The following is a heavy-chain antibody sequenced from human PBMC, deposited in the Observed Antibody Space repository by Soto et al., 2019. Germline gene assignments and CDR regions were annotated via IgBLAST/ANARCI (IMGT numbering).Heavy chain of an antibody. Sequence: GGSLRLSCAASGFTFSSYSMSWVRQAPGKGLEWVSAITDSGGSTYYADSVKGRFTMSRDNSKNTLYLQMNSLRAEDTAVYYCAKRIPYYFDYWGQGTLVTSPQ. CDR3: AKRIPYYFDY. D-gene: IGHD2-15*01. J-gene: IGHJ4*02. V-gene: IGHV3-23*01. CDR2: ITDSGGST. CDR1: GFTFSSYS.